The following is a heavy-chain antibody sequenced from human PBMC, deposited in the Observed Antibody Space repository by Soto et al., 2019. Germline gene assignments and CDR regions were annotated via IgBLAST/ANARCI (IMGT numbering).Heavy chain of an antibody. J-gene: IGHJ3*02. V-gene: IGHV1-69*13. CDR3: ARDWVVRSLFDI. CDR2: IIPIFGTA. Sequence: GASVKVSCKASGGTFSSYAISWVRQAPGQGLEWMGGIIPIFGTANYAQKFQGRVTITADESTSTAYMELSSLRSEDTAVYYCARDWVVRSLFDIWGQGTMDTVS. D-gene: IGHD3-10*01. CDR1: GGTFSSYA.